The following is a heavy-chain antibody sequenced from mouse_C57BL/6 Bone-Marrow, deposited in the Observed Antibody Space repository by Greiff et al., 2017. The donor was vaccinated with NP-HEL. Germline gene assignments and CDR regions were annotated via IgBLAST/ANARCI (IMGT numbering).Heavy chain of an antibody. CDR3: ARRGIYDGYDGCFAY. CDR1: GYTFTNYW. J-gene: IGHJ3*01. D-gene: IGHD2-3*01. V-gene: IGHV1-63*01. Sequence: VQLQQSGAELVRPGTSVKMSCKASGYTFTNYWIGWAKQRPGHGLEWIGDIYPGGGYTNYNEKFKGKATLTADKSSSTAYMQFSSLTSEDSAIYYCARRGIYDGYDGCFAYWGQGTLVTVSA. CDR2: IYPGGGYT.